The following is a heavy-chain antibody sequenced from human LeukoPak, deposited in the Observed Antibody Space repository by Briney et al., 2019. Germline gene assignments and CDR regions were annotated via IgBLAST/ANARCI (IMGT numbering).Heavy chain of an antibody. V-gene: IGHV3-7*01. CDR1: GFTFSSYW. CDR2: IKQDGSEK. J-gene: IGHJ4*02. D-gene: IGHD4-17*01. CDR3: ARAGSSDYGDFDY. Sequence: GGSLRLSCAASGFTFSSYWMSWVRQAPGKGLEWVANIKQDGSEKYYVDSVKGRFTIPRDNAKNSLYLQMNSLRAEDTAVYYCARAGSSDYGDFDYWGQGTLVTVSS.